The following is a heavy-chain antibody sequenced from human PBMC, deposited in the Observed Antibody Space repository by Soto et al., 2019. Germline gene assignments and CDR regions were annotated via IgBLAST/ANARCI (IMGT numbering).Heavy chain of an antibody. D-gene: IGHD3-22*01. CDR2: IWYDGSNK. J-gene: IGHJ4*02. CDR1: GFTFSSYG. V-gene: IGHV3-33*01. Sequence: QVQLVESGGGVVQPGRSLRLSCAASGFTFSSYGMHWVRQAPGKVLEWVAVIWYDGSNKYYADSVKGRFTISRDNSKNTLYLQMNSLRAEDTAVYYCARVYYYDSSGFRTPYYYFDYWGQGTLVTVSS. CDR3: ARVYYYDSSGFRTPYYYFDY.